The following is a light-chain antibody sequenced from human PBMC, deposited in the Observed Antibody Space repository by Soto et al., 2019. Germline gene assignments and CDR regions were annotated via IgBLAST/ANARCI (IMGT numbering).Light chain of an antibody. Sequence: QSVLTQSSSASASLGSSVKLTCTLSSGHSSYIIAWHQQQPGKAPRYLMKLEGSGSYNKGSGVPDRFSGSSSGADRYLTISNLRSEDEADYYCETWDSKDVVFGGGTKLTVL. CDR2: LEGSGSY. V-gene: IGLV4-60*03. J-gene: IGLJ2*01. CDR3: ETWDSKDVV. CDR1: SGHSSYI.